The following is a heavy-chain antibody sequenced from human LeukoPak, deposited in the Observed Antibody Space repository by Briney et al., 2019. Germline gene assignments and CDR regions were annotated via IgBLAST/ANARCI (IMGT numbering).Heavy chain of an antibody. Sequence: GGSLRLSCAASGFTFDDYTMHWVRQAPGKGLEWVPLISWDGGSTYYADSVKGRFTISRDNSKNSLYLQMNSLRTEDTALYYCAKQSSAGGYDYWGQGTLVTVSS. D-gene: IGHD3-10*01. CDR1: GFTFDDYT. CDR3: AKQSSAGGYDY. V-gene: IGHV3-43*01. CDR2: ISWDGGST. J-gene: IGHJ4*02.